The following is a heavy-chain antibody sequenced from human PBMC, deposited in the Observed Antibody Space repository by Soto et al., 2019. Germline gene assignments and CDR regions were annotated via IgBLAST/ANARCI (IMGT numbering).Heavy chain of an antibody. J-gene: IGHJ4*02. CDR1: GGSISSSSYY. Sequence: PSETLSLTCTVSGGSISSSSYYGGWIRQPPGKGLEWIGSIYYSGSTYYNPSLKSRVTISVDTSKNQFSLKLSSVTAADTAVYYCARHLIAAAGDYYFDYWGQGTLVTVPQ. CDR3: ARHLIAAAGDYYFDY. V-gene: IGHV4-39*01. CDR2: IYYSGST. D-gene: IGHD6-13*01.